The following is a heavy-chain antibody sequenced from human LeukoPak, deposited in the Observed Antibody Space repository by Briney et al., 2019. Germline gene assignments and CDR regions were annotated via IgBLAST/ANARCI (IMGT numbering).Heavy chain of an antibody. Sequence: ASVKVSCKASGGTFSSYAISWVRQAPGQGLEWMGGIIPIFCTANYAQKFQGRVTITTDESTSTAYMELSSLRSEDTAVYYCSMGGAHYYYYYMDVWGKGTTVTVSS. CDR2: IIPIFCTA. CDR1: GGTFSSYA. CDR3: SMGGAHYYYYYMDV. V-gene: IGHV1-69*05. D-gene: IGHD1-26*01. J-gene: IGHJ6*03.